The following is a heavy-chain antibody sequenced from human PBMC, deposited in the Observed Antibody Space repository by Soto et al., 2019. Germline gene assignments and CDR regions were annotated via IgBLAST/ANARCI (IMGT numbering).Heavy chain of an antibody. V-gene: IGHV4-34*01. CDR2: INDRGSI. CDR3: ARESHDILTGPPWVWYFDL. Sequence: QVQLQKWGAGPLRPLETLSLTCGVSGGSFSGYYWAWIRQSPGKGLEWIGEINDRGSINYNPSLKNRVSISVDTSKNHYSLNLRSVTAADTAVYYCARESHDILTGPPWVWYFDLWGRGTLVTVSS. D-gene: IGHD3-9*01. J-gene: IGHJ2*01. CDR1: GGSFSGYY.